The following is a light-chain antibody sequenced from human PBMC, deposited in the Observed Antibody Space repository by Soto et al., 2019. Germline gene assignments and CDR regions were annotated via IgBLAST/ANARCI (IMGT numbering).Light chain of an antibody. CDR3: SSYTTSNTYV. Sequence: QSVLTQPASVSGSPGQSMTFSCTGTSSDIGVYNYVSWYQQHPGKAPKLMIYEVNNRPSGVSNRFSGSKSGNTASLTISGLQAEDEADYYCSSYTTSNTYVFGTGTKVTVL. J-gene: IGLJ1*01. CDR1: SSDIGVYNY. CDR2: EVN. V-gene: IGLV2-14*01.